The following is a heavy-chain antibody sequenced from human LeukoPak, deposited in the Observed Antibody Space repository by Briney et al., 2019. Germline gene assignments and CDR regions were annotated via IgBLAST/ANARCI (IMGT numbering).Heavy chain of an antibody. CDR1: GFTFSNYW. D-gene: IGHD3-16*01. Sequence: GALRLSCAASGFTFSNYWMNWVRQAPGKGLEWVANIKEDGSQKYYVESVKGRFTVSRDNAKNSVYLQMSSLRDEDTAVYYCARGLNTSPGVDYWGQGTLVTVSS. CDR3: ARGLNTSPGVDY. CDR2: IKEDGSQK. V-gene: IGHV3-7*01. J-gene: IGHJ4*02.